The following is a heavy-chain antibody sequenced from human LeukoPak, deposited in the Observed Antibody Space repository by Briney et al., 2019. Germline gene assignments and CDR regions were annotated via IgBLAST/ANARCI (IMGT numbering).Heavy chain of an antibody. Sequence: PSETLSLTCTVSGGSISSYYWSWIRQPAGKGLEWIGRIYTSGSTNYNPSHKSRVTMSVDTSKNQFSLKLSSVTAADTAVYYCARVGCSSTSCPKANWFDPWGQGTLVTVSS. D-gene: IGHD2-2*01. V-gene: IGHV4-4*07. CDR1: GGSISSYY. CDR3: ARVGCSSTSCPKANWFDP. CDR2: IYTSGST. J-gene: IGHJ5*02.